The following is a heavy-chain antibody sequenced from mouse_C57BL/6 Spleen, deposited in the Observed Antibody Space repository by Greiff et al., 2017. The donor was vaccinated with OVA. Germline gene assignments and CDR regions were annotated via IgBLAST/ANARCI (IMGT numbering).Heavy chain of an antibody. CDR1: GFNIKDYY. CDR2: IDPEDGET. Sequence: EVKLMESGAELVKPGASVKLSRTASGFNIKDYYMHWVKQRTEQGLEWIGRIDPEDGETKYAPKFQGKATITADTSSNTAYLQLSSLTSEDTAVYYCARDWDEGPWFAYWGQGTLVTVSA. D-gene: IGHD4-1*01. V-gene: IGHV14-2*01. CDR3: ARDWDEGPWFAY. J-gene: IGHJ3*01.